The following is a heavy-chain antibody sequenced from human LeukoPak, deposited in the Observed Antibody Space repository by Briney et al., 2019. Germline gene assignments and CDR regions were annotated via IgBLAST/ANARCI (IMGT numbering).Heavy chain of an antibody. V-gene: IGHV4-31*03. CDR3: ARGATGGVQGHWFDP. Sequence: SETLSLTCTVSGGSISSGGYYWSWIRQHPGKGLEWIGYIYYSGSTYYNPSLKSRVTISVDTSKNQFSLKLSSVTAADTAVYYCARGATGGVQGHWFDPWGQGTLVTVSS. CDR2: IYYSGST. J-gene: IGHJ5*02. CDR1: GGSISSGGYY. D-gene: IGHD5-24*01.